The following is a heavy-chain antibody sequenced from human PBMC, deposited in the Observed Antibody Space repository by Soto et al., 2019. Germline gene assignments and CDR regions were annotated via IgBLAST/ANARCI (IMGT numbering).Heavy chain of an antibody. D-gene: IGHD4-17*01. CDR2: ISYDGSNK. V-gene: IGHV3-30*18. CDR3: AKGARGPMTTVTPTNGPKYYFDY. J-gene: IGHJ4*02. CDR1: GFTFSSYG. Sequence: GSLRLSCAASGFTFSSYGMHWVRQAPGKGLEWVAVISYDGSNKYYADSVKGRFTISRDNSKNTLYLQMNSLRAEDTAVYYCAKGARGPMTTVTPTNGPKYYFDYWGQGTLVTVSS.